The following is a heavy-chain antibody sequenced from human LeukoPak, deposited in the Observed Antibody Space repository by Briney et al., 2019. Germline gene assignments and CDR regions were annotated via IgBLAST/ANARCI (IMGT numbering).Heavy chain of an antibody. CDR2: ISYDGSNK. Sequence: GGSLRLSCAASGFTFSSYGMHWVRQAPGEGLEWVAVISYDGSNKYYADSVKGRFTISRDNSKNTLYLQMNSLRAEDTAVYYCAKTGGTVVNFDYWGQGTLVTVSS. D-gene: IGHD4-23*01. CDR1: GFTFSSYG. V-gene: IGHV3-30*18. J-gene: IGHJ4*02. CDR3: AKTGGTVVNFDY.